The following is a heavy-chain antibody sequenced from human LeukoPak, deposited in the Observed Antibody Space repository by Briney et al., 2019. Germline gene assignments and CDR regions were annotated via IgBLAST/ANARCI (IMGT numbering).Heavy chain of an antibody. D-gene: IGHD2-15*01. J-gene: IGHJ4*02. CDR2: ISGSGGST. CDR3: AKGALGYCSGGSCRGGDY. Sequence: GGSLRLSCAASGFTFSSYAMSWVRQAPGKGLEWVSAISGSGGSTYYADSVKGRFTISRDNSKNTLYLQMNSLRAEDTAVYYCAKGALGYCSGGSCRGGDYWGQGTLVTVS. CDR1: GFTFSSYA. V-gene: IGHV3-23*01.